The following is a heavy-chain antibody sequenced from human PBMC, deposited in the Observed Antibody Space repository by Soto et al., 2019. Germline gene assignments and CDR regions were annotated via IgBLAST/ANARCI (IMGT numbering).Heavy chain of an antibody. J-gene: IGHJ4*02. Sequence: QVQLVESGGGVVQPGRSLRLSCAASGFTFSSYAMHWVRQAPGKGLEWVAVISYDGSNKYYADSVKGRFTISRDNSKNTLYLQMNSLRAEDTAVYYSARALWFGPPTDYWGQGTLVTVSS. V-gene: IGHV3-30-3*01. CDR2: ISYDGSNK. CDR3: ARALWFGPPTDY. D-gene: IGHD3-10*01. CDR1: GFTFSSYA.